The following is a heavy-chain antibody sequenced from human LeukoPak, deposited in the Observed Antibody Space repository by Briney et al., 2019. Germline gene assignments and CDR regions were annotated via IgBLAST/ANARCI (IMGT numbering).Heavy chain of an antibody. D-gene: IGHD5-18*01. J-gene: IGHJ3*02. CDR3: ARDRGYSYGYDAFDI. Sequence: SETLSLTCTVSGGSISSYYWSWIRQPPEKGLEWIGYINYSGSTNYNPSLKSRVTISVDTSKNQFSLKLSSVTAADTAVYYCARDRGYSYGYDAFDIWGQGTMVTVSS. V-gene: IGHV4-59*01. CDR2: INYSGST. CDR1: GGSISSYY.